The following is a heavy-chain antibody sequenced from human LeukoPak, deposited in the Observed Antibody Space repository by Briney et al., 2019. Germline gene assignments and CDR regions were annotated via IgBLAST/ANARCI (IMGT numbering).Heavy chain of an antibody. Sequence: GGSLRLSCAASGFTFSSYAMSWVRQAPGKGLEWVSAISGSGGSTYYADSVKGRFTISRDNSKNSLFLQMDSLRAEDTAVYYCAADGRDDQWLVLDYWGQGTLATVSS. V-gene: IGHV3-23*01. J-gene: IGHJ4*02. CDR2: ISGSGGST. CDR1: GFTFSSYA. CDR3: AADGRDDQWLVLDY. D-gene: IGHD6-19*01.